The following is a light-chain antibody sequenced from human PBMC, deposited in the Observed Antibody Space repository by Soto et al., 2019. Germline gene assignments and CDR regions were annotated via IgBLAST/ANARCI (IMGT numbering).Light chain of an antibody. CDR1: QSVSSSF. Sequence: EPALTQSPGTLSLSPGERATLSCRASQSVSSSFLAWYQQKPGQAPRLLIYGASRRATGIPDRYSGSGSGTDFTLTISRLEPEDFEVYYCQQYGSSHRKFGTRAKVYIX. J-gene: IGKJ1*01. CDR2: GAS. CDR3: QQYGSSHRK. V-gene: IGKV3-20*01.